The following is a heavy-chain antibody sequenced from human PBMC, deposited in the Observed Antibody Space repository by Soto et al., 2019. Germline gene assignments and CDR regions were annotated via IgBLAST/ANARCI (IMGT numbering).Heavy chain of an antibody. J-gene: IGHJ6*02. CDR3: ARDSGSAQYYYYGMDV. V-gene: IGHV6-1*01. CDR2: TYYRSKWYN. CDR1: GDSVSSNSAA. D-gene: IGHD2-15*01. Sequence: SQTLSLTCAISGDSVSSNSAAWNWIRQSPSRGLEWLGRTYYRSKWYNDYAVSVKSRITINPDTSKNQFSLQLNSMTPEDTAVYYCARDSGSAQYYYYGMDVWGQGTTVTVSS.